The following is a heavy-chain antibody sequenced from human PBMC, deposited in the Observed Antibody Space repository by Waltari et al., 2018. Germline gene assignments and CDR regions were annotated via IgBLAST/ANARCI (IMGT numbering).Heavy chain of an antibody. V-gene: IGHV5-51*01. J-gene: IGHJ6*03. CDR3: ARHMSRYSNYDYYYYYYMDV. CDR2: SYPGDSDT. D-gene: IGHD4-4*01. Sequence: EVQLVQSGAEVKKPGESLKISCKGSGYSFTSYWIGWVRQMPGKGLEWMGISYPGDSDTRYSPSFQGQVTISADKSISTAYLQWSSLKASDTAMYYCARHMSRYSNYDYYYYYYMDVWGKGTTVTVSS. CDR1: GYSFTSYW.